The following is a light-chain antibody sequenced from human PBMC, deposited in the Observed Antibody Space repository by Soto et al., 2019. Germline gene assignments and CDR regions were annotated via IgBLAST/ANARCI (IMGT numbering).Light chain of an antibody. V-gene: IGKV3-15*01. Sequence: IVMTQSPVTLSVSPGERVALSCRASQSVSDNLAWYQKKPGQAPRLLIYAASTRATGIPARFSGSGSGTEFTLTISILQSEDVAFYYCQQYTECPLTFGGGTKVEIK. CDR2: AAS. CDR3: QQYTECPLT. J-gene: IGKJ4*01. CDR1: QSVSDN.